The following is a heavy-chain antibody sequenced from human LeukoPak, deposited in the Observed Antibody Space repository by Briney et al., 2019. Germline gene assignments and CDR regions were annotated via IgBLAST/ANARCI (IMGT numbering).Heavy chain of an antibody. CDR3: ARGCSGGSCYFY. CDR1: GGTFSSYT. Sequence: SVKVSCKASGGTFSSYTVSWVRQAPGQGLEWMGRIIPILGIANYAQKFQGRVTITADKSTSTAYMELSSLRSEDTAVYYCARGCSGGSCYFYWGQGTLVTVSS. J-gene: IGHJ4*02. CDR2: IIPILGIA. V-gene: IGHV1-69*02. D-gene: IGHD2-15*01.